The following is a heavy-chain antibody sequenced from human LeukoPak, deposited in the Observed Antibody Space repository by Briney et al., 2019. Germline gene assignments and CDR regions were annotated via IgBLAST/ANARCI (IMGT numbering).Heavy chain of an antibody. J-gene: IGHJ5*02. V-gene: IGHV4-61*02. CDR1: GGSISSGSYY. Sequence: SETLSLTCTVSGGSISSGSYYWSWIRQPAGKGLEWIGRIYTSGSTNYNPSLKSRVTISVDTSKNQFSLKLSSVTAADTAVYYCARDQGETYYYDSSGYYNWFDPWGQGTLVTVSS. CDR2: IYTSGST. CDR3: ARDQGETYYYDSSGYYNWFDP. D-gene: IGHD3-22*01.